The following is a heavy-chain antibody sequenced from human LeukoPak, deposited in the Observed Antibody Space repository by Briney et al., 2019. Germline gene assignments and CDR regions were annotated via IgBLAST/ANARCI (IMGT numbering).Heavy chain of an antibody. J-gene: IGHJ3*02. D-gene: IGHD5-18*01. CDR2: IYHSGST. V-gene: IGHV4-30-2*01. CDR1: GFTFSSYA. CDR3: ASGDTAMDSNAFDI. Sequence: LRLSCAASGFTFSSYAMSWVRQPPGKGLEWIGYIYHSGSTYYNPSLKSRVTISVDRSKNQFSLKLSSVTAADTAVYYCASGDTAMDSNAFDIWGQGTMVTVSS.